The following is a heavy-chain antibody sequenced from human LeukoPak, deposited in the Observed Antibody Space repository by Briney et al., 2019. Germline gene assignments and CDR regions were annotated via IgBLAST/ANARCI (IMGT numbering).Heavy chain of an antibody. V-gene: IGHV3-20*04. CDR3: ARGFRNGPFAC. J-gene: IGHJ4*02. CDR1: GFTFDDYG. CDR2: INRNGGST. Sequence: GGSLRLSCEASGFTFDDYGMSWVRQPPGKGLEWVSGINRNGGSTDYADSVKGRFTISRDNAKNSPFLQMNSLRVEDTALYYCARGFRNGPFACWGQGTLVTVSS. D-gene: IGHD2-8*01.